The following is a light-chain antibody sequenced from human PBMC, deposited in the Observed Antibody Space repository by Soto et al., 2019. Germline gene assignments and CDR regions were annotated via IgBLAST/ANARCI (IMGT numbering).Light chain of an antibody. V-gene: IGKV3-20*01. CDR1: QSVSSSY. CDR2: GAS. CDR3: QQYGSSPFT. Sequence: EIVLTQSPGPLSLSPGERATLSCRASQSVSSSYLVWYQQKPGQAPRLLMYGASKRATGIPERFSGSGSGSDFTLTISRLEPEDFAVYFCQQYGSSPFTFGPATKVEI. J-gene: IGKJ3*01.